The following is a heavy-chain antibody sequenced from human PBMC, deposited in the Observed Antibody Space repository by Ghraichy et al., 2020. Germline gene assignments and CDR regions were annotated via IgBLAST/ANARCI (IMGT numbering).Heavy chain of an antibody. CDR3: ARDRLRRVVASFDY. Sequence: SETLSLTCTVSGGSVSSDGYCWSWIRQPPGKGLEWLGYIYYSGSTKYNPSLRSRVTISLDTSKNQFSLRLTSVTAADTAVYYCARDRLRRVVASFDYWGQGNRVTVSS. CDR1: GGSVSSDGYC. D-gene: IGHD2-21*01. V-gene: IGHV4-61*08. CDR2: IYYSGST. J-gene: IGHJ4*02.